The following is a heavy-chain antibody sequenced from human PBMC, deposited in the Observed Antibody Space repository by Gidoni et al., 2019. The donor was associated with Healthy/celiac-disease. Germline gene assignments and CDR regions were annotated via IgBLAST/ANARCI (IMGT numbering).Heavy chain of an antibody. D-gene: IGHD3-3*01. CDR3: ARDRVDFWSGYYTNWFDP. V-gene: IGHV4-38-2*02. Sequence: QVQLQESGPGLVKPSETLSLTCTVSGYSISSGYYWGWLRQPPGKGLEWIGSIYHGGSTYYNPSLKSRVTISVDTSKNQFSLKLSSVTAADTAVYYCARDRVDFWSGYYTNWFDPWGQGTLVTVSS. CDR1: GYSISSGYY. J-gene: IGHJ5*02. CDR2: IYHGGST.